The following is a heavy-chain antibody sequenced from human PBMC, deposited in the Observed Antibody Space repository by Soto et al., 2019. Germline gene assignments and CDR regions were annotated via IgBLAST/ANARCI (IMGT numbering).Heavy chain of an antibody. CDR2: ISGSGGST. J-gene: IGHJ4*02. V-gene: IGHV3-23*01. CDR1: GFTFSSYA. CDR3: AKGRLVVVITTVFDY. Sequence: LRLSCAASGFTFSSYAMSWVRQAPGKGLEWVSAISGSGGSTYYADSVKGRFTISRDNSKNTLYLQMNSLRAEDTAVYYCAKGRLVVVITTVFDYWGQGTLVTVSS. D-gene: IGHD3-22*01.